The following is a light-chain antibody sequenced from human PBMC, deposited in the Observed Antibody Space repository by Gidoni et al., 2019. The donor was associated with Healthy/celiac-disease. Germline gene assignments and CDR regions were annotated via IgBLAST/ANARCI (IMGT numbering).Light chain of an antibody. J-gene: IGKJ3*01. Sequence: DIQMTQSPSSLSASVGDRVTITCRASQAISNSLAWYQQKPGRAPKLLLYAASRLESGVPSRFSGSGSGTDYTLTINSLQPEDFATYFCQQYHSTPFTFXPXTKXDIK. CDR2: AAS. CDR3: QQYHSTPFT. V-gene: IGKV1-NL1*01. CDR1: QAISNS.